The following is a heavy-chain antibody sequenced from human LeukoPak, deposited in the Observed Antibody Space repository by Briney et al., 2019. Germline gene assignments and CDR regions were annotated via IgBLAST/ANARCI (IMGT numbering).Heavy chain of an antibody. CDR1: SGSFSDYS. Sequence: SETLSLTCAVYSGSFSDYSWSWIRQPPGKGLEWIGEINHNGSTNYNPSLKSRVTISVDTSKNQFSLKPNSVTAADTAVYYCARGRKILTMVRGVSKNNWFDPWGRGALVTVSS. CDR2: INHNGST. V-gene: IGHV4-34*01. J-gene: IGHJ5*02. D-gene: IGHD3-10*01. CDR3: ARGRKILTMVRGVSKNNWFDP.